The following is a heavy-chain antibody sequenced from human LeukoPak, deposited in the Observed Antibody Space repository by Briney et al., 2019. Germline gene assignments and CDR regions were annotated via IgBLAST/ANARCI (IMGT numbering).Heavy chain of an antibody. Sequence: GGSLRLSCAASGFTFSSYSMNWVRQAPGKGLEWVSSISSSSSYIYYADSVKGRFTISRDNAKNSLYLQMNSLRAEDTAVYYCARAALHPKYYYDSSGPFDYWGQGTLVTVSS. CDR2: ISSSSSYI. CDR1: GFTFSSYS. CDR3: ARAALHPKYYYDSSGPFDY. V-gene: IGHV3-21*01. J-gene: IGHJ4*02. D-gene: IGHD3-22*01.